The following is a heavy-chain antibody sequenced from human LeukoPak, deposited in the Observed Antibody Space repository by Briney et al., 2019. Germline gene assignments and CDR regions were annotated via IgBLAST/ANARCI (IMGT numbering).Heavy chain of an antibody. V-gene: IGHV4-59*07. D-gene: IGHD6-6*01. J-gene: IGHJ4*02. CDR2: IYYSGST. CDR1: GVSISSYY. Sequence: SGTLSLTCTVSGVSISSYYWSWIRQPPRKGLEWIGYIYYSGSTNYNPSLKSRVIISVGTSKNQFSLKLSSGTAADTAVYYCARVDPDSSSTLEVFDYWGQGTLVTVSS. CDR3: ARVDPDSSSTLEVFDY.